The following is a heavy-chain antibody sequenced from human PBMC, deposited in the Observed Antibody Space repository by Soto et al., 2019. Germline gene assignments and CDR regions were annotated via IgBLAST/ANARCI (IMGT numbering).Heavy chain of an antibody. CDR1: GFTFSDYY. CDR3: AREYYDVLTDYYRYYYIDV. Sequence: QVQLVESGGGLVQPGGSLRLSCTASGFTFSDYYMTWIRQAPGKGLESVSYISSSGTRMYYADSVKVRFTISRDNAKNSLYLQLNSLRAEDTAVYYCAREYYDVLTDYYRYYYIDVWGKGITVTVSS. J-gene: IGHJ6*03. V-gene: IGHV3-11*01. D-gene: IGHD3-9*01. CDR2: ISSSGTRM.